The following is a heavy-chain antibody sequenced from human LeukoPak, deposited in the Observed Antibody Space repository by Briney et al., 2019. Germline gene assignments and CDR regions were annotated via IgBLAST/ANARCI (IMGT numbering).Heavy chain of an antibody. Sequence: PGGSLRLSCAASGFTFSTHWMTWVRQAPGKGLEWVANIKQDGSEKYYVDSVKGRFTISRDNAKNSLFLQMNSLRAEDTAVYYCASRLSHVNYYAIFDYWGQGALVTVSS. J-gene: IGHJ4*02. V-gene: IGHV3-7*01. CDR1: GFTFSTHW. CDR2: IKQDGSEK. CDR3: ASRLSHVNYYAIFDY. D-gene: IGHD3-22*01.